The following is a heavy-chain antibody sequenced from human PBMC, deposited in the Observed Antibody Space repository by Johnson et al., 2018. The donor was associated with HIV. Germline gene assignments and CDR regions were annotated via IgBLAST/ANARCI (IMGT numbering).Heavy chain of an antibody. Sequence: LLVESGGGVVPPGRSLRLSCAASGVTFSSHAMHWVRQAPGKGLDWVTVISYDGSNKYYADSVKGRFTISRDNSKNMVYLQMNSLRPEDTAVYYCARDGRDLVTRGSFDVWGQGTVVTVSS. CDR1: GVTFSSHA. CDR3: ARDGRDLVTRGSFDV. J-gene: IGHJ3*01. CDR2: ISYDGSNK. V-gene: IGHV3-30*14. D-gene: IGHD3-9*01.